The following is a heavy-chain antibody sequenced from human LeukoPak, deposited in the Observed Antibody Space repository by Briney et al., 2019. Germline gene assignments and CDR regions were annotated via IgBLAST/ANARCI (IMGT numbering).Heavy chain of an antibody. CDR3: ARSPMILVVTTHFDY. CDR2: ISGDGRNI. Sequence: GGSLRLSCVASGFTFSSYWMHWVRQDPRKGLVWVSRISGDGRNINYADSVRGRFTISRDNAKNTLYLQMNTLRVEDTAVYYCARSPMILVVTTHFDYWGQGTLVTVSS. J-gene: IGHJ4*02. V-gene: IGHV3-74*01. D-gene: IGHD3-22*01. CDR1: GFTFSSYW.